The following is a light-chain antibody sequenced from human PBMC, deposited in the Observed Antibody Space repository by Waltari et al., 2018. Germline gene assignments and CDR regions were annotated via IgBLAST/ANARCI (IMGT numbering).Light chain of an antibody. CDR3: QQYGTSPPWT. CDR2: GAS. J-gene: IGKJ1*01. CDR1: QSVSSSY. Sequence: EIVLTQSPGTLSLSPGERATLSCRASQSVSSSYLAWYQQKPGQAPRLLIYGASSRATGIPDRFSRSGSGTDFTLTISSLGPEDFAVYYCQQYGTSPPWTFGQGTKVEIK. V-gene: IGKV3-20*01.